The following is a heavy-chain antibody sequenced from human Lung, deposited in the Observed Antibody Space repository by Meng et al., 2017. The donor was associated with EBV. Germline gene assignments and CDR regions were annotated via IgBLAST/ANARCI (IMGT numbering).Heavy chain of an antibody. CDR1: GYPLSNYT. CDR3: ARGGNFDP. D-gene: IGHD2/OR15-2a*01. V-gene: IGHV7-4-1*02. Sequence: GQLVQSASEVKKAGASVEVSCKAFGYPLSNYTRNWVRQAHGRGLEWRGWISTNTGTPTYTQGFAGRFVFSLDTSVSTAYLQISSLQAEDTAVYYCARGGNFDPWGQGTLVTVSS. CDR2: ISTNTGTP. J-gene: IGHJ5*02.